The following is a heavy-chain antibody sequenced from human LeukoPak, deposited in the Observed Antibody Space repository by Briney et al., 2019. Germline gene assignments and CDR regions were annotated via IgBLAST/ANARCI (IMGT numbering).Heavy chain of an antibody. D-gene: IGHD3-22*01. CDR2: IYHTGST. Sequence: SETLSLTCTISGGSVSDYYWSWIRQSPGKGLEWIGYIYHTGSTSYSPSLKSRVTISADTSQNQFSLKLSSVTAADTAVYYCARELYYYDSSGYYYYWGQGTLVTVSS. CDR3: ARELYYYDSSGYYYY. J-gene: IGHJ4*02. CDR1: GGSVSDYY. V-gene: IGHV4-59*02.